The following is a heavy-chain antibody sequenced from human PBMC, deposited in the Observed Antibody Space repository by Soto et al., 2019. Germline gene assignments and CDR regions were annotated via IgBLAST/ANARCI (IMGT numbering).Heavy chain of an antibody. Sequence: GGSLRLSCAASGFTFSSYGMHWVRQAPGKGLEWVAVISYDGSNKYYADSVKGRFTISRDNSKNTLYLQMNSLRAEDTAVYYCAKDAGEQWLSDIDYWGQGTLVTVSS. CDR2: ISYDGSNK. D-gene: IGHD6-19*01. CDR1: GFTFSSYG. V-gene: IGHV3-30*18. J-gene: IGHJ4*02. CDR3: AKDAGEQWLSDIDY.